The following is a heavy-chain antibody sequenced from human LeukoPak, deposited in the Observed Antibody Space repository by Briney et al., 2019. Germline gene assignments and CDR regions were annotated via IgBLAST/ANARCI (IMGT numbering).Heavy chain of an antibody. J-gene: IGHJ4*02. CDR2: ISWNSGSI. CDR1: GFTFDDYA. D-gene: IGHD4-17*01. V-gene: IGHV3-9*01. CDR3: AKAILDMTTVTSFDY. Sequence: GGSLRLSCAASGFTFDDYAMHWVRQAPGKGLEWVSGISWNSGSIGYADPVKGRFTISRDNAKNSLYLQMNSLRAEDTALYYCAKAILDMTTVTSFDYWGQGTLVTASS.